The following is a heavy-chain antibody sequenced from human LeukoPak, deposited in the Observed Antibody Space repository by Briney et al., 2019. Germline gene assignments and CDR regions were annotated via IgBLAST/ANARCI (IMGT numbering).Heavy chain of an antibody. CDR3: ARHRRVLLWFSNWFDP. V-gene: IGHV4-4*02. D-gene: IGHD3-10*01. CDR2: INHSGST. CDR1: GGSISSSNW. J-gene: IGHJ5*02. Sequence: SETLSLTCAVSGGSISSSNWWSWVRQPPGKGLEWIGEINHSGSTNYNPSLKSRVTISVDTSKNQFSLKLSSVTAADTAVYYCARHRRVLLWFSNWFDPWGQGTLVTVSS.